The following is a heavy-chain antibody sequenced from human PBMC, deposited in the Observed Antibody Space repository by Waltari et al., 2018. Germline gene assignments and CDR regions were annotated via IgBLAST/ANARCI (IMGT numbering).Heavy chain of an antibody. D-gene: IGHD6-25*01. V-gene: IGHV1-3*01. CDR1: GFTFTTYP. Sequence: QVQLVQSGAEMKKPGASVRVSCTASGFTFTTYPFHWVRQAPGQSLKWMGWINGGTGNTKSSQRFQARVTLSRDTSANTVYMELSSLTSEDTAVYYCARDGGFYYMDVWGTGTTVIVSS. J-gene: IGHJ6*03. CDR3: ARDGGFYYMDV. CDR2: INGGTGNT.